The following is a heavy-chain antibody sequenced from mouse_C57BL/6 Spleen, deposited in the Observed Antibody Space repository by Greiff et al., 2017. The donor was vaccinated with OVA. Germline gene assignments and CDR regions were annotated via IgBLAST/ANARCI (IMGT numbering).Heavy chain of an antibody. V-gene: IGHV1-26*01. CDR2: INPNNGGT. CDR3: ARGAASSGYFYAMDY. CDR1: GYTFTDYY. D-gene: IGHD3-2*02. J-gene: IGHJ4*01. Sequence: EVQLQQSGPELVKPGASVKISCKASGYTFTDYYMNWVKQSHGKSLEWIGDINPNNGGTSYNQKFKGKATLTVDKSSSTAYMELRSLTSEDAAVYYCARGAASSGYFYAMDYWGQGTSVTVSS.